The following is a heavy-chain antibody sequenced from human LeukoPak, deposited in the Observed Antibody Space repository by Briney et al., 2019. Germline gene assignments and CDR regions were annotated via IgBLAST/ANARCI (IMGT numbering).Heavy chain of an antibody. D-gene: IGHD5-12*01. CDR2: INYSGST. V-gene: IGHV4-59*08. CDR3: TANNGYVVS. J-gene: IGHJ5*02. Sequence: SETLSLTCTVSGGSITTYYWNWIRQSPGKGLEWIGYINYSGSTHYNPSLRSRLTMSIDTSKNQFSLKLNLVTAADTAVYYCTANNGYVVSWGQGSLVTVSS. CDR1: GGSITTYY.